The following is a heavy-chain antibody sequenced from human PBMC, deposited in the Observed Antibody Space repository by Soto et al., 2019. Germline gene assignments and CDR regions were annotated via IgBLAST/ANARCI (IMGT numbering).Heavy chain of an antibody. D-gene: IGHD5-12*01. J-gene: IGHJ4*02. Sequence: QLQLQESGSGLVKPSQTLSLTCAVSGGSISSGGYSWSWIRQPPGKALECIGYIYHSGSTYYNPSLKSRVTISVDRAKNQCSLKLCSVCAADTAVYYCAAGGGLPRYCWGQGTLVTVSS. CDR1: GGSISSGGYS. CDR2: IYHSGST. CDR3: AAGGGLPRYC. V-gene: IGHV4-30-2*01.